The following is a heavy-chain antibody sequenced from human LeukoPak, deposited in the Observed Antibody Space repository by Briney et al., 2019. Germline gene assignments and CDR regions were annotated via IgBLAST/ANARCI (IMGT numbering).Heavy chain of an antibody. Sequence: SETLSLTCTVSGGSVSSNYWSWIRQPPGKGLEWIGYIYYSGSTNYNPSLKSRVTMSVDPSKNQFSLRLTSVTAADTAVYYCARQREYCSGVSCYSDVFDIWGQGTMVTVSS. CDR1: GGSVSSNY. CDR3: ARQREYCSGVSCYSDVFDI. CDR2: IYYSGST. D-gene: IGHD2-15*01. J-gene: IGHJ3*02. V-gene: IGHV4-59*02.